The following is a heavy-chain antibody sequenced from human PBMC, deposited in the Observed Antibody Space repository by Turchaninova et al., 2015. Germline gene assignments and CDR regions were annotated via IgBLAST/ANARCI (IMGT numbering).Heavy chain of an antibody. CDR2: ITDSGST. CDR3: ARDTGAYYRAFDI. CDR1: GNSVSSGNYC. D-gene: IGHD1-26*01. J-gene: IGHJ3*02. V-gene: IGHV4-61*01. Sequence: QVQLQESGPGLVKPSETLSLTCTVSGNSVSSGNYCWNWIRQPPGKGLAWIAYITDSGSTNYNPSLKIRVTISVDTSKNQFSLKLTSLTAVDTAVYYCARDTGAYYRAFDIWGQGTMITVSS.